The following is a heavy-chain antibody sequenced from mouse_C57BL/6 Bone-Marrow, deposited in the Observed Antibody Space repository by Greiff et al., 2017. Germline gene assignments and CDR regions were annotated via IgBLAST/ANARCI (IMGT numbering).Heavy chain of an antibody. V-gene: IGHV5-4*01. CDR2: ISDGGSYT. J-gene: IGHJ3*01. Sequence: EVMLVESGGGLVKPGGSLKLSCAASGFTFSSYAMSWVRQTPEKRLEWVATISDGGSYTYYPDNVKGRFTISRDNAKNNLYLQMSHLKSEDTAMYYCAREACNWDDWFAYWGQGTLVTVSA. CDR1: GFTFSSYA. CDR3: AREACNWDDWFAY. D-gene: IGHD4-1*01.